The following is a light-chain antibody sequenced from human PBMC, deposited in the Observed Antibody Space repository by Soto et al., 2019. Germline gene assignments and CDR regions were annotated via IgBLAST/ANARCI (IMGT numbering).Light chain of an antibody. J-gene: IGLJ3*02. Sequence: QSVLTQPASVSGSPRQSITISCTGTSSDVGSYTLVSWYQQHPGKAPKLMIYEGSKRPSGVSNRFSGSKSGNTASLTISGLRAEDEADYYCCSYAGSDTWVFGGGTKLTVL. V-gene: IGLV2-23*01. CDR2: EGS. CDR1: SSDVGSYTL. CDR3: CSYAGSDTWV.